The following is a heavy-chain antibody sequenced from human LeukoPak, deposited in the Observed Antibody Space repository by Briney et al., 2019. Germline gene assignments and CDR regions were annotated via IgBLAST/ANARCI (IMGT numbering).Heavy chain of an antibody. CDR1: GFTFSSYA. J-gene: IGHJ1*01. CDR3: AKDSNYYDSSGRPGEYFQH. CDR2: ISGSGGDV. Sequence: GGSLRLSCAASGFTFSSYAMSWVRQAPGKGLEWVSAISGSGGDVDYAESVKGRFTISRDNSKNTLYLQMNSLRAEDTAVYYCAKDSNYYDSSGRPGEYFQHWGQGTLVTVSS. D-gene: IGHD3-22*01. V-gene: IGHV3-23*01.